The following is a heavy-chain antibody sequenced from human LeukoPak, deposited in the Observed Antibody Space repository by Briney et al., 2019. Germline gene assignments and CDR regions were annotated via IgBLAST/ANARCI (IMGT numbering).Heavy chain of an antibody. Sequence: SETLSLTCTVSGGSISSGDYYWSWIRQPPGKGLEWIGEIYHSGSTNYNPSLKSRVTISVDKSKNQFSLKLTSEPADRRAVCYCASCASTGGRGWFDPWGQGTLVTVSS. CDR3: ASCASTGGRGWFDP. V-gene: IGHV4-61*08. CDR2: IYHSGST. CDR1: GGSISSGDYY. J-gene: IGHJ5*02. D-gene: IGHD5/OR15-5a*01.